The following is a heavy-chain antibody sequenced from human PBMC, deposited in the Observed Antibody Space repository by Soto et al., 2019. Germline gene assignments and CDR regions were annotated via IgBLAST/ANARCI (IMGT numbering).Heavy chain of an antibody. J-gene: IGHJ1*01. V-gene: IGHV3-23*01. CDR1: GFTFSSYA. CDR3: AKGSYYDSSGDPEYFQH. CDR2: ISGSGGST. D-gene: IGHD3-22*01. Sequence: GGSLRLSCAASGFTFSSYAMSWVRQAPGKGLEWVSAISGSGGSTYYADSVKGRFTISRDNSNNTLYLQMNSLRAEDTAVYYCAKGSYYDSSGDPEYFQHWGQGTLVTVSS.